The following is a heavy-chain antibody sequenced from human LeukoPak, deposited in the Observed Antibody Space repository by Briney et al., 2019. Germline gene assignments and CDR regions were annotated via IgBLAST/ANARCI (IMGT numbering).Heavy chain of an antibody. J-gene: IGHJ4*02. D-gene: IGHD5-18*01. Sequence: GGSLRLFCATSGFPFETNAMSWVRQAPGKGLEWVATIGNTETFYADSVTGRFTISRDNSKNTVNLQMNRLRVEDTAIYYCAKDWIQFNRVFDCFDSWGQGTLVTVSS. CDR3: AKDWIQFNRVFDCFDS. CDR1: GFPFETNA. V-gene: IGHV3-23*01. CDR2: IGNTET.